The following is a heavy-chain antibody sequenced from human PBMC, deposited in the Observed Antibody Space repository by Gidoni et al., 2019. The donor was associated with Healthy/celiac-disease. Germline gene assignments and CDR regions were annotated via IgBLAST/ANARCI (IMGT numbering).Heavy chain of an antibody. D-gene: IGHD3-16*01. J-gene: IGHJ4*02. CDR1: GGSISSSSYY. CDR3: ARRPMRGAFDY. CDR2: IYYSGHT. V-gene: IGHV4-39*01. Sequence: QLQLQESGPGLGKTSETLSLTCTVSGGSISSSSYYLGWIRQPPGKGLDWIWTIYYSGHTYYHPSRKSRVTIFVDTSKIQFSLKLSSGTAADTAVYYCARRPMRGAFDYWGQGTLVTFSS.